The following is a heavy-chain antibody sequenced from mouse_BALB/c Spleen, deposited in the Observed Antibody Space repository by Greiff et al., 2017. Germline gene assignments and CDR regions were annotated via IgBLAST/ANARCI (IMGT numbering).Heavy chain of an antibody. J-gene: IGHJ3*01. CDR2: ISYSGST. V-gene: IGHV3-2*02. D-gene: IGHD2-4*01. CDR1: GYSITSDYA. Sequence: EVQLVESGPGLVKPSQSLSLTCTVTGYSITSDYAWNWIRQFPGNKLEWMGYISYSGSTSYNPSLKSRISITRDTSKNQFFLQLNSVTTEDTATYYCARTNYDFSRFADWGQGTLVTVSA. CDR3: ARTNYDFSRFAD.